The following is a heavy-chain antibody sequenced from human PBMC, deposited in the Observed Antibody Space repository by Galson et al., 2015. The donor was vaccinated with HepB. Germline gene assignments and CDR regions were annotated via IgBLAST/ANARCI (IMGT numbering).Heavy chain of an antibody. J-gene: IGHJ4*02. CDR3: ARALDH. CDR1: GFTFSIYS. Sequence: SLRLSCAASGFTFSIYSINWVRQAPGKGLEWVSYISSDSATIYYADSVKGRFTISRDNAKNSLYLQMNSLRADDTAVYYCARALDHWGQGTLVTVSS. CDR2: ISSDSATI. V-gene: IGHV3-48*04.